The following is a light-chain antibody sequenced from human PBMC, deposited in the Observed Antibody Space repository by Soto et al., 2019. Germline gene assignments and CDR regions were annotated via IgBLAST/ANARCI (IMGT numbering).Light chain of an antibody. Sequence: SYELTQPPSVSVSPGQTASITCSGDKLGDKYACWYQQKPGQSPVLVIYQDSKRPSGIPERFSGSNSGNTAPLTISGSQAMDEAYYYCQAWDSSYVFGTGTKLTVL. V-gene: IGLV3-1*01. CDR2: QDS. CDR1: KLGDKY. CDR3: QAWDSSYV. J-gene: IGLJ1*01.